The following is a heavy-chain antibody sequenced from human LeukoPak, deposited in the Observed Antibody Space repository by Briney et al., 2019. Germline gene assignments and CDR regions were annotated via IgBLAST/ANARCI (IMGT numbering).Heavy chain of an antibody. CDR2: IIPIFGTA. J-gene: IGHJ4*02. Sequence: GASVKVSCKASGGTFSSYAISWVRQAPGQGLEWMGGIIPIFGTANYAQKFQGRVTITADESTSTAYMELSSLRSEDTAVYYCARALSSGYYYVPFDYWGQGTLVTVSS. CDR3: ARALSSGYYYVPFDY. V-gene: IGHV1-69*13. D-gene: IGHD3-22*01. CDR1: GGTFSSYA.